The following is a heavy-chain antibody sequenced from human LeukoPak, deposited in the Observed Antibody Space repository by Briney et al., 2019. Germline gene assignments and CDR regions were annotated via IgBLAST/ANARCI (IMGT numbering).Heavy chain of an antibody. Sequence: PGGSLRLSCAASGFTFSSYSMNWVRQAPGKGLEWVSYISSSSSTIYYADSVKGRFTISRDNAKNSLYLQMNSLRAEDTAVYYCARDRGYYDILTGYYSPMAFDYWGQGTLVTVSS. CDR2: ISSSSSTI. CDR1: GFTFSSYS. D-gene: IGHD3-9*01. V-gene: IGHV3-48*04. J-gene: IGHJ4*02. CDR3: ARDRGYYDILTGYYSPMAFDY.